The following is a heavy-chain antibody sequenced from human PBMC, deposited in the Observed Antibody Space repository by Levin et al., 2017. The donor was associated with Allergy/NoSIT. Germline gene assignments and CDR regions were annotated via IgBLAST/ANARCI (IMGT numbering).Heavy chain of an antibody. J-gene: IGHJ6*02. CDR1: GGSFSGYY. V-gene: IGHV4-34*01. D-gene: IGHD2-15*01. CDR3: ARGPRSYCSGGSCYRNPYYDYGMDG. CDR2: INHSGST. Sequence: SETLSLTCAVYGGSFSGYYLICILHPPLKGLEWIGEINHSGSTNYNPSLKSRVTISVDTSKNQFSLKLSSVTAADTAVYYCARGPRSYCSGGSCYRNPYYDYGMDGWGQGTTVTVSS.